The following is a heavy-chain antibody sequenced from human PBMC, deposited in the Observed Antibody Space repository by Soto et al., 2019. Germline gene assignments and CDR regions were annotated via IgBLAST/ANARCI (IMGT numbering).Heavy chain of an antibody. CDR3: ARDRNYGSGSYKYYFDY. V-gene: IGHV3-21*01. D-gene: IGHD3-10*01. CDR2: ISSSSSYI. Sequence: GGSLRLSCAASGFTFSSYSMNWVRQAPGKGLEWVSSISSSSSYIYYADSVKGRFTISRDNAKNSLYLQMNSLRAEDTAVYYCARDRNYGSGSYKYYFDYWGQGTLVTVSS. J-gene: IGHJ4*02. CDR1: GFTFSSYS.